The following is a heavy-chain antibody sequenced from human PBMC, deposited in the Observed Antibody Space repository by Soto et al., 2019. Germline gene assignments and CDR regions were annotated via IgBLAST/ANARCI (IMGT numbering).Heavy chain of an antibody. CDR1: GYTFTSYY. Sequence: ASVKVSCKASGYTFTSYYMHWVLQARGEGRERMGRINPSGGSSSYAQKFQGRVTMTRDTSISTAYMELSRVRSDDTAVYYCAREIAAAGTWWDYWGQRTLVTVSS. V-gene: IGHV1-46*01. D-gene: IGHD6-13*01. J-gene: IGHJ4*02. CDR3: AREIAAAGTWWDY. CDR2: INPSGGSS.